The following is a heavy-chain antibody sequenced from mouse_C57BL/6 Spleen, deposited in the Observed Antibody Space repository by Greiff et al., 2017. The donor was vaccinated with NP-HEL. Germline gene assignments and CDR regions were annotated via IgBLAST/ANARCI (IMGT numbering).Heavy chain of an antibody. CDR2: IHPNSGST. Sequence: QVQLQQPGDELVKPGASVKLSCKASGYTFTSYWMHWVKQRPGPGLAWIGMIHPNSGSTNYNEKFKSKATLTVDKSSSTAYMQLSSLTSEDSAVYYCARNDGYGAMDYWGQGTSVTVSS. V-gene: IGHV1-64*01. D-gene: IGHD2-3*01. CDR1: GYTFTSYW. CDR3: ARNDGYGAMDY. J-gene: IGHJ4*01.